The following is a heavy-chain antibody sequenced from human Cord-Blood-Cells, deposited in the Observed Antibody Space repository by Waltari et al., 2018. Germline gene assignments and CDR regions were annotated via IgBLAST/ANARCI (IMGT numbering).Heavy chain of an antibody. J-gene: IGHJ6*03. CDR2: IYPGSSDT. Sequence: EVQLVQSGAEVKKPGESLKISCKGSGYSFTSYWIGWVRQMPGKGREWMGIIYPGSSDTRYRPSFQGQVTISADKSISTAYLQWSSLKASDTAMYYCARHATVTLGPYEVYYYMDVWGKGTTVTVSS. D-gene: IGHD4-4*01. CDR3: ARHATVTLGPYEVYYYMDV. V-gene: IGHV5-51*01. CDR1: GYSFTSYW.